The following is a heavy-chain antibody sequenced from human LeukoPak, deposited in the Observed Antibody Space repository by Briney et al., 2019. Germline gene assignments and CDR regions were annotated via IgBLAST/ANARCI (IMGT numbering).Heavy chain of an antibody. D-gene: IGHD4-17*01. CDR3: ARDRTVTRDYYYGMDV. CDR1: GFTFSSYA. CDR2: ISYDGSNK. V-gene: IGHV3-30-3*01. Sequence: PGGSLRLSCAASGFTFSSYAMHWVRQAPGKGLEWVAVISYDGSNKYYADSVKGRFTISRDNSKNTLYLQMNSLRAEDTAVYYCARDRTVTRDYYYGMDVWGQGTTVTVSS. J-gene: IGHJ6*02.